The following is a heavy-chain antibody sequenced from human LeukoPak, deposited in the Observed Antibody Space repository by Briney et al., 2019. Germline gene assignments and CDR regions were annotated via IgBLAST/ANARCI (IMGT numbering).Heavy chain of an antibody. CDR2: FDPKDGET. D-gene: IGHD3-22*01. J-gene: IGHJ4*02. Sequence: ASVKVSCKVSGYTLTELSMHWVRQAPGKGLEWMGGFDPKDGETIYAQKFQGRVTMTEDTSTDTAYMELSSLRSEDTAVYYCARAFYDSSGLMYFDYWGQGTLVTVSS. CDR3: ARAFYDSSGLMYFDY. CDR1: GYTLTELS. V-gene: IGHV1-24*01.